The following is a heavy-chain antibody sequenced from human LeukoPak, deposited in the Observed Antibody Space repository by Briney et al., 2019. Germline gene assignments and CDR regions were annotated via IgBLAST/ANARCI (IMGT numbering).Heavy chain of an antibody. CDR2: ISSSSYI. J-gene: IGHJ6*02. CDR3: ATRALPGYYYGMDV. CDR1: GFTFSSYS. Sequence: GGSLRLSCAASGFTFSSYSMNWVRQAPGKGLEWVSSISSSSYIYYADSVKGRFTISRDNSKNTLYFQMNSLRVEDTGVYYCATRALPGYYYGMDVWGQGTTVTVSS. D-gene: IGHD2-15*01. V-gene: IGHV3-21*04.